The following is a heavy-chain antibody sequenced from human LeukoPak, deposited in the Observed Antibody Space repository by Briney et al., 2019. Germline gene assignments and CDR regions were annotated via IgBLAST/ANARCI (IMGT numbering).Heavy chain of an antibody. Sequence: GGSLRLSCTASGFTFGDYALSWVRQAPGKGLEWASAISGSGGSTYYADSVKGRFTISRDNSKNTLYLQMNSLRAEDTAVYYCAKEGYSSGWYFDYWGQGTLVTVSS. V-gene: IGHV3-23*01. CDR2: ISGSGGST. D-gene: IGHD6-19*01. CDR3: AKEGYSSGWYFDY. CDR1: GFTFGDYA. J-gene: IGHJ4*02.